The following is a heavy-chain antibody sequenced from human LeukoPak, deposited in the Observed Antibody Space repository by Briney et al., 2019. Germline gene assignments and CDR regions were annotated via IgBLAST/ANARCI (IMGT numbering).Heavy chain of an antibody. V-gene: IGHV3-49*04. CDR1: GFTLSSYA. Sequence: PGGSLRLSCAASGFTLSSYAMSWVRQAPGKGLEWVGFIRSKAYGGTTEYAASVKGRFTISRDDSKSIAYLQMNSLKTEDTAVYYCTRGYSYFVVVTAIDPDYFDYWGQGTLVTVSS. CDR3: TRGYSYFVVVTAIDPDYFDY. J-gene: IGHJ4*02. CDR2: IRSKAYGGTT. D-gene: IGHD2-21*02.